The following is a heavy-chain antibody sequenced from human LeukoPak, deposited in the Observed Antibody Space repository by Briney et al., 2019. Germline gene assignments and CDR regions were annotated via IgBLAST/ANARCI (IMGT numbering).Heavy chain of an antibody. D-gene: IGHD5-18*01. CDR2: ISGSGGST. CDR1: GFTFSSYA. CDR3: ARAWTGYSYGDY. V-gene: IGHV3-23*01. J-gene: IGHJ4*02. Sequence: GGSLRLSCAASGFTFSSYAMSWVRQAPGKGLEWVSAISGSGGSTYYADSVKGRFTISRDNAKNSLYLHMNSLRAEDTAVYYCARAWTGYSYGDYWGQGTLVTVSS.